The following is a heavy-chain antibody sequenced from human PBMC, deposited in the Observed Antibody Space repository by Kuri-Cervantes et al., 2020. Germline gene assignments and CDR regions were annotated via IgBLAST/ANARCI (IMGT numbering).Heavy chain of an antibody. CDR1: GFTFSGSA. CDR3: TTDGLWYFDY. J-gene: IGHJ4*02. D-gene: IGHD5-24*01. Sequence: GESLKISCAASGFTFSGSAMHWVRQASGKGLEWVGRIRSKANSYATAYAASVKGGFTISRDGSKNTAYLQMNSLKTEDTAVYYCTTDGLWYFDYWGQGTLVTVSS. CDR2: IRSKANSYAT. V-gene: IGHV3-73*01.